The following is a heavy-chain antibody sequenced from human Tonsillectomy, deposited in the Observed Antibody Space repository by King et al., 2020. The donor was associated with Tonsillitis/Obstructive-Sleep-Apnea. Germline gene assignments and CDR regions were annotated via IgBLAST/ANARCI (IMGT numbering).Heavy chain of an antibody. V-gene: IGHV3-7*01. CDR1: GHTFSSYW. D-gene: IGHD1-7*01. CDR3: ATVRVNWNYATDNWFDP. J-gene: IGHJ5*02. Sequence: VQLVESGGGLVQPGGSLRISCAASGHTFSSYWMSWVRQAPGKGLEWVANIKQDGSEKYYVDSVKGRFTISRDNAKSSLYLQMNSLRVEDTAVYYCATVRVNWNYATDNWFDPWGQGTLVTVSS. CDR2: IKQDGSEK.